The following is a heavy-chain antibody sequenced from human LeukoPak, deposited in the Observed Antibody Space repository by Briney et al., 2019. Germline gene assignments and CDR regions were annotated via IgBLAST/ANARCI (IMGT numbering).Heavy chain of an antibody. CDR1: GFTFSSYAM. V-gene: IGHV4-4*02. CDR3: ARDGPLGWFDP. J-gene: IGHJ5*02. Sequence: PGGSLRLSCAASGFTFSSYAMSWVRQAPGEGLEWIGEIYHSGSTNYNPSLKSRVTISVDKSKNQFSLKLSSVTAADTAVYYCARDGPLGWFDPWGQGTLVTVSS. CDR2: IYHSGST.